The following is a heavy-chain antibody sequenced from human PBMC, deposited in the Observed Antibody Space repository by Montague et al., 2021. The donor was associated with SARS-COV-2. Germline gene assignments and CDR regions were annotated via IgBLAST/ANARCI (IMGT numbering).Heavy chain of an antibody. V-gene: IGHV4-59*01. J-gene: IGHJ6*02. CDR1: GGSISNYY. D-gene: IGHD3-22*01. CDR3: ARGGGYYNYGLDV. Sequence: SETLSLTCTVSGGSISNYYWSWIRQPPGRGLEWIGYINYSGSTDYSPSLKSRVTISLDTSKNQFSLEVTSVTAADTAVYYCARGGGYYNYGLDVWGPGTTVTVSS. CDR2: INYSGST.